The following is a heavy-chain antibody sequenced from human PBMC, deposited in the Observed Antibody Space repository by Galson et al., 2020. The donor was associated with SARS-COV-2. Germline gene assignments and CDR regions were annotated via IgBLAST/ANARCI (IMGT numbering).Heavy chain of an antibody. D-gene: IGHD3-22*01. CDR3: ARVVESRFYDGSHFDS. CDR1: GYTFTTYA. V-gene: IGHV1-18*01. J-gene: IGHJ4*02. Sequence: GASVKVSCKASGYTFTTYALTWVRQAPGQGLEWMGWISTYNGRTNYAPKFQGRVTMTTDTSTTTAFLDLRSLTFDDTAVYFCARVVESRFYDGSHFDSWGQGTLVTVSS. CDR2: ISTYNGRT.